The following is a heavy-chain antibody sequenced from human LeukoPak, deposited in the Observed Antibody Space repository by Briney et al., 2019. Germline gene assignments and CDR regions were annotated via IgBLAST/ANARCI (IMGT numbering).Heavy chain of an antibody. J-gene: IGHJ6*03. CDR3: ARDGGMEPSSGYYFESYMDV. CDR1: GGSISSYY. D-gene: IGHD3-22*01. V-gene: IGHV4-4*07. Sequence: PSETLSLTCTVSGGSISSYYWSWIRQPAGKGLEWIGRIYTSGSTNYNPSLKSRVTMSVDTSKNQFSLKLSSVTAADTAVYYCARDGGMEPSSGYYFESYMDVWGKGTTVTISS. CDR2: IYTSGST.